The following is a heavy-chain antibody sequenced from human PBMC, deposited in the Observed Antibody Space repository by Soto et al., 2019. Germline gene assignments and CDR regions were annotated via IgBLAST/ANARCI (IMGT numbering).Heavy chain of an antibody. V-gene: IGHV1-69*02. CDR1: GGTFSSYT. Sequence: ASVKVSCKASGGTFSSYTSSWVRQAPGQGLEWMGRIIPILGIANYAQKFQGRVTITADKSTSTAYMELSSLRSEDTAVYYCANGQVYAIQGGSLDPWGQGTLVTVSS. D-gene: IGHD2-8*01. J-gene: IGHJ5*02. CDR2: IIPILGIA. CDR3: ANGQVYAIQGGSLDP.